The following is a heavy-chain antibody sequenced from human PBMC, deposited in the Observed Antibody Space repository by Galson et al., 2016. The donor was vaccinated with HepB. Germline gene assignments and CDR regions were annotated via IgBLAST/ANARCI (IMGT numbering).Heavy chain of an antibody. CDR3: ARDAQGGSYSGPTNRDFDY. Sequence: SVKVSCKASGYTFTGYGISWVRQAPGQGLEWMGWINPYNDNTNFAQTVQDRVTMTTDRSTSTAYMELRSLTSDDTAVYYCARDAQGGSYSGPTNRDFDYWGQGTLVTVSS. D-gene: IGHD1-26*01. J-gene: IGHJ4*02. CDR2: INPYNDNT. CDR1: GYTFTGYG. V-gene: IGHV1-18*01.